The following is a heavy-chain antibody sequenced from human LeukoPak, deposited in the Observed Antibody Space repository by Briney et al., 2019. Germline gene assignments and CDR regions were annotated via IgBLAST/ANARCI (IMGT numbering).Heavy chain of an antibody. J-gene: IGHJ3*02. CDR1: GFTFTSSA. V-gene: IGHV1-58*02. CDR3: AADFHLFTIGPPDAFDI. Sequence: GASVKVSCKASGFTFTSSAMQWVRQARGQRLEWIGWIVVGSGNTNYVQKFQERVTITRDMSTSTAYMELSSLRSEDTAVYYCAADFHLFTIGPPDAFDIWGQGTMVTVSS. CDR2: IVVGSGNT. D-gene: IGHD3-10*01.